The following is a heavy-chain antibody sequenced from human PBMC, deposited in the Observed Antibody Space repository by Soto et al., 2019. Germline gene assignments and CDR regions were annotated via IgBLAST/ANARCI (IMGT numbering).Heavy chain of an antibody. CDR3: ARVSLAWAAALKTLDYPKNFFDY. CDR2: VSAYNGNT. V-gene: IGHV1-18*01. Sequence: QVPLVQSGAEVEKPGASVKVSCTASGYTFTSFGINWVRQAPGQGLEWMGWVSAYNGNTKYAQKLQGRVTMTTDSSTSTAYMELRSLRSDDTAVYYCARVSLAWAAALKTLDYPKNFFDYWGQGTLVTVSS. J-gene: IGHJ4*02. D-gene: IGHD2-2*01. CDR1: GYTFTSFG.